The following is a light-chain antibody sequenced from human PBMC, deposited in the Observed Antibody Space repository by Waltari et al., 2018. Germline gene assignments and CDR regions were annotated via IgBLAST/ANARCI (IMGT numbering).Light chain of an antibody. J-gene: IGLJ3*02. V-gene: IGLV2-23*01. CDR1: SSDVGSYNF. CDR2: DAI. Sequence: QSALTQPASVSGSPGQSITLPCTGISSDVGSYNFVSWYHQHPGNAPKLMIYDAIMRPAGVSDRCYGSKSGNTASLTSSGLQGEDEGDYYCCSYAGSTTPNWVFGGGTKLTVL. CDR3: CSYAGSTTPNWV.